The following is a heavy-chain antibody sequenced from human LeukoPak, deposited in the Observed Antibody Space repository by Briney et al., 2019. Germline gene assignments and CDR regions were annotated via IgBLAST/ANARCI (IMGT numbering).Heavy chain of an antibody. CDR2: ISSSSYI. D-gene: IGHD6-19*01. CDR1: GFTFSSYS. V-gene: IGHV3-21*01. CDR3: ARVVSSGWFYFDY. J-gene: IGHJ4*02. Sequence: GGSLRLSCAASGFTFSSYSMNWVRQAPGKGLEWVSSISSSSYIYYADSVKGRFTISGDNAKNSLYLQMNSLRAEDTAVYYCARVVSSGWFYFDYWGQGTLVTVSS.